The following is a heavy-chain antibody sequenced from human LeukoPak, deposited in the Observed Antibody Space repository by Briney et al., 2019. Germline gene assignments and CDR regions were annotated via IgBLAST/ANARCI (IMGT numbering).Heavy chain of an antibody. D-gene: IGHD3-10*01. CDR2: IYSGGST. CDR3: ARRPSGRDYYYGMDV. J-gene: IGHJ6*02. CDR1: GFTVSSNY. V-gene: IGHV3-53*01. Sequence: GGSLLLSCAASGFTVSSNYMSWVRQAPGKGLEWVSVIYSGGSTYYADSVKGRFTISRDNSKNTLYLQMTSLRAEDTAVYYCARRPSGRDYYYGMDVWGHGTTVTVSS.